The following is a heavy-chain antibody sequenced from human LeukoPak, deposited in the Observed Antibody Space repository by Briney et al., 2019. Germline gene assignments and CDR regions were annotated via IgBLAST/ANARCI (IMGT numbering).Heavy chain of an antibody. CDR3: AKEIVRYSYGFGY. CDR2: IRYDGTNK. J-gene: IGHJ4*02. D-gene: IGHD5-18*01. CDR1: GFTFSSYG. V-gene: IGHV3-30*02. Sequence: PGGSLSLSCAASGFTFSSYGMHWVRQAPGKGLEWVAFIRYDGTNKYYAESVKGRFTISRDNSKNTLYLQMNSLRAEDTAVYYCAKEIVRYSYGFGYWGQGTLVTVSS.